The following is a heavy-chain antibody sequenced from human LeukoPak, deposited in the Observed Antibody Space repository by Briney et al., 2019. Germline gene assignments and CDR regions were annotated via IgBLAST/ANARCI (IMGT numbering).Heavy chain of an antibody. CDR1: GFTFRTYG. D-gene: IGHD1-14*01. J-gene: IGHJ4*02. CDR3: ARDINHYFDY. V-gene: IGHV3-33*01. Sequence: PGGSLRLSCAASGFTFRTYGMHWVRQAPGKGLEWVAVIWYDGTKKYYADSVKGRFTISRDNSKNTLYLQMNSLRAEDTAVYYCARDINHYFDYWGQGTLVTVSS. CDR2: IWYDGTKK.